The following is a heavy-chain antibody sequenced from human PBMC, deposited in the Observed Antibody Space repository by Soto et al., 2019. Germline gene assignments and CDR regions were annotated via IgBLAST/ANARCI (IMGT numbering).Heavy chain of an antibody. CDR2: VNPILSMS. CDR3: ATSYGSGYRAFDY. D-gene: IGHD3-10*01. CDR1: GDTFSFYS. V-gene: IGHV1-69*04. J-gene: IGHJ4*02. Sequence: QVQLVQSGAEVKRPGSSVKVSCKASGDTFSFYSINWVLQAPGLGLEWMGRVNPILSMSNYAQRFQGRVTMTADKSTSTDYMELSGLRSEDTAMYYCATSYGSGYRAFDYWGQGALVTVSS.